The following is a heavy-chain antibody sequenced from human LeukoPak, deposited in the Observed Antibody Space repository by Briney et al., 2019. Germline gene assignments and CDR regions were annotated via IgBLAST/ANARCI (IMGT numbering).Heavy chain of an antibody. CDR3: ATQDRGHLRFLEWLSDDY. D-gene: IGHD3-3*01. CDR1: GGSISSSSYY. J-gene: IGHJ4*02. V-gene: IGHV4-39*01. Sequence: SETLSLTCTVSGGSISSSSYYWGWIRQPPGKGLEWIGRIYYSGSTYYNPSLKSRVTISVDTSKNQFSLKLSSVTAADTAVYYCATQDRGHLRFLEWLSDDYWGQGTLVTVSS. CDR2: IYYSGST.